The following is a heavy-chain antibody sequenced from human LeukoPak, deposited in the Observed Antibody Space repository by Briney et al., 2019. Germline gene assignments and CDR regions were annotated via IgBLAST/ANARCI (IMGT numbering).Heavy chain of an antibody. D-gene: IGHD2-2*01. Sequence: PSETLSLTCAVYGGSFSGYYWSWIRQPPGKGLEWIGEINHSGSTNYNPSLKSRVTISVDTSKNQFSLKLSSVTAADTAVYYCARASVVPAAYDYWGQGTLVTVSS. CDR2: INHSGST. CDR3: ARASVVPAAYDY. J-gene: IGHJ4*02. V-gene: IGHV4-34*01. CDR1: GGSFSGYY.